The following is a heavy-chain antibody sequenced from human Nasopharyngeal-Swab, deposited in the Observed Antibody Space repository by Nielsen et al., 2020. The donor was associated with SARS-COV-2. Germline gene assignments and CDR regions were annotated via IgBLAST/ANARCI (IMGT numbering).Heavy chain of an antibody. J-gene: IGHJ6*02. Sequence: SETLSLTCTVSGGSISSYYWSWIRQPAGKGLEWIGRIYTSGGTNYNPSLKSRVTMTVDTSKNQFSLKLSSVTAADTDVYYCSRVNGDSNEVYYYYGMDVWGQGTTVTVSS. CDR2: IYTSGGT. CDR3: SRVNGDSNEVYYYYGMDV. V-gene: IGHV4-4*07. D-gene: IGHD4-17*01. CDR1: GGSISSYY.